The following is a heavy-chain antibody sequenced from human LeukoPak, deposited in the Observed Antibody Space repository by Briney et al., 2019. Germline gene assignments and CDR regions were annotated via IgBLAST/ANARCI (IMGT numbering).Heavy chain of an antibody. J-gene: IGHJ4*02. CDR1: GFAFSSYW. D-gene: IGHD5-24*01. Sequence: GGSLRLSCAASGFAFSSYWMQWVRQAPGKGLVWVSRINGDGGSTAYADSVKGRFTISRDSAKNTLYLQMNSLRAEDTAVYYCARDIGDGSKDYWGQGTLVTVSS. CDR2: INGDGGST. V-gene: IGHV3-74*01. CDR3: ARDIGDGSKDY.